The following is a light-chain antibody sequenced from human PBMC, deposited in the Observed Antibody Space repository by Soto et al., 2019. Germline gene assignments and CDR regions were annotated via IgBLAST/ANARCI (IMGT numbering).Light chain of an antibody. Sequence: EILMTQSPSSLSVSVGERVTLTCRASQSINNNLNWYQQQSGKAPQLLIYAASSLQSGVPSRFSGSGSGTDFTLTISILQPEDFATYYCQQSNKTPRTFGQGTKVEIK. CDR1: QSINNN. CDR3: QQSNKTPRT. CDR2: AAS. J-gene: IGKJ1*01. V-gene: IGKV1-39*01.